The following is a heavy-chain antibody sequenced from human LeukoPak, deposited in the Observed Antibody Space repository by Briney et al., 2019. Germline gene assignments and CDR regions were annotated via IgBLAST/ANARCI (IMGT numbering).Heavy chain of an antibody. CDR1: GFTFSNAW. D-gene: IGHD2-15*01. V-gene: IGHV3-15*01. Sequence: GGSLRLSCAASGFTFSNAWMSWVRQAPGKGLEWVGRIKSKTDGGITDYAAPVKGRFTISRDDSKNTLYLQMNSLKTEDTAVYYCTTDSPYCSGGSCYGGWYWYIGDYWGREPWSPSPQ. CDR2: IKSKTDGGIT. J-gene: IGHJ4*02. CDR3: TTDSPYCSGGSCYGGWYWYIGDY.